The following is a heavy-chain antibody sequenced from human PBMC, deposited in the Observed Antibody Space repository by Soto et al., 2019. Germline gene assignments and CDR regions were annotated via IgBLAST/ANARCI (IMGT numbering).Heavy chain of an antibody. D-gene: IGHD3-22*01. V-gene: IGHV3-30-3*01. J-gene: IGHJ4*02. CDR1: GFTFSSYA. Sequence: GGSLRLSCAASGFTFSSYAMHWVRQAPGKGLEWVAVISYDGSNKYYADSVKGRFTISRDNSKNTLYLQMNSLRAEDTAVYYCAGLPYYYDSSGYSPRNENTFDYWGQGTLVTVSS. CDR3: AGLPYYYDSSGYSPRNENTFDY. CDR2: ISYDGSNK.